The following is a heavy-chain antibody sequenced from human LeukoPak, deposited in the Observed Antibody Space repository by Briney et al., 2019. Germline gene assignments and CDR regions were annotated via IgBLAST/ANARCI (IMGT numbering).Heavy chain of an antibody. CDR2: ISGSGGST. J-gene: IGHJ4*02. V-gene: IGHV3-23*01. D-gene: IGHD5-18*01. CDR1: GFTFSSYA. CDR3: ARDLDSYGLDY. Sequence: GGSLRLSCAASGFTFSSYAMSWVRQAPGKGLEWVSAISGSGGSTYYADSVKGRFTISRDNSKNTLYLQMNSLKASDTAMYYCARDLDSYGLDYWGQGTLVTVSS.